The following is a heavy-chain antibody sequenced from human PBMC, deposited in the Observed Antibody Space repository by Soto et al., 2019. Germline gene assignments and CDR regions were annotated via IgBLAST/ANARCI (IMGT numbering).Heavy chain of an antibody. CDR2: ISSSSSNI. CDR3: ARAWNNDVWFDP. D-gene: IGHD1-1*01. J-gene: IGHJ5*02. Sequence: QPGGSLRLSCAASGFTFSSYSMNWVRQAPGKGLEWVSYISSSSSNIFYADSAKGRFTISRDNAKNSLYLQMNSLRGEDTAVYFCARAWNNDVWFDPWGQGTLVTVSS. V-gene: IGHV3-48*01. CDR1: GFTFSSYS.